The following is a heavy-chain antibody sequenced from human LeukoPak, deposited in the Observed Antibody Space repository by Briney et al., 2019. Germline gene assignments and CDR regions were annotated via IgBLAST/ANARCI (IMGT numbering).Heavy chain of an antibody. CDR1: GFTLSNRW. V-gene: IGHV3-7*01. CDR2: ITQGGSDK. Sequence: GGSLRLSCAASGFTLSNRWMTWVRQAPGKGLEWVATITQGGSDKFYVDSVKGRFIISGDNAKNSLYLQMNSLRAEDTAVYYCARDPFELWGQGTLVTVSS. J-gene: IGHJ4*02. CDR3: ARDPFEL. D-gene: IGHD1-26*01.